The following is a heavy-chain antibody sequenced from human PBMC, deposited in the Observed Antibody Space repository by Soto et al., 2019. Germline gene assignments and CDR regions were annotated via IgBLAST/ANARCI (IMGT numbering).Heavy chain of an antibody. CDR2: LLYRGTA. D-gene: IGHD1-26*01. J-gene: IGHJ4*02. Sequence: PSETLCLTCSVSDSSMSPYYWTWFRQAPGKGLEWIGHLLYRGTATYNPALQGRVTISLDTSKKQVSLQLSSVIAADTAVYYCAREKDFILGGYAFGYWGPGTLVTVSS. V-gene: IGHV4-59*01. CDR1: DSSMSPYY. CDR3: AREKDFILGGYAFGY.